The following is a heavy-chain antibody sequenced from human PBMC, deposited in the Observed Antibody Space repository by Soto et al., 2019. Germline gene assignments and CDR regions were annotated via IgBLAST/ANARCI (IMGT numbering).Heavy chain of an antibody. Sequence: GGSLRLSYPASSFTFSNACLNWVRQAPGKGLEWVGCIKSKTDGGTTDYAAPVIGRFTISRDYSKNTLYLQMYSLKTEDTAVYYCTTDRDSWVFDYWGQGP. CDR1: SFTFSNAC. CDR3: TTDRDSWVFDY. D-gene: IGHD6-13*01. CDR2: IKSKTDGGTT. V-gene: IGHV3-15*07. J-gene: IGHJ4*02.